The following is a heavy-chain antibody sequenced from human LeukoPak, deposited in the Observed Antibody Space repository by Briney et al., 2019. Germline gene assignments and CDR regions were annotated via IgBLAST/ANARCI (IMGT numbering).Heavy chain of an antibody. D-gene: IGHD5-12*01. CDR2: IFYSGST. J-gene: IGHJ5*02. V-gene: IGHV4-59*08. CDR1: GGSISSYY. Sequence: SETLSLTCSVPGGSISSYYWSWIRQPPGKGLEWIGYIFYSGSTIYNPSLRSRVTISVDTSKNQLSLKLTSVTAADTAVYYCARRGYTTSGGHWFDPWGQGTLVTVSS. CDR3: ARRGYTTSGGHWFDP.